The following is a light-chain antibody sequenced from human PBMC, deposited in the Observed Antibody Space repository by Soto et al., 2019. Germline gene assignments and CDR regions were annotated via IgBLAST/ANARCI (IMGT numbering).Light chain of an antibody. V-gene: IGKV3-20*01. CDR3: QQYGSSPPWT. J-gene: IGKJ1*01. CDR2: AAS. CDR1: QIVSSSY. Sequence: EIVLTQSPGTLSLSPGERATLSCRASQIVSSSYVAWYQQKPGQAPSLLIYAASSRATGTPDRFSGSGSGRDFTLTISRLEPEDFAVYYCQQYGSSPPWTFGQGTKVDIK.